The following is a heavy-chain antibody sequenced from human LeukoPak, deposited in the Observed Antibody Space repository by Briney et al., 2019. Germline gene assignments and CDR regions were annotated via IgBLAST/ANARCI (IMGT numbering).Heavy chain of an antibody. J-gene: IGHJ4*02. V-gene: IGHV4-59*01. CDR2: IYYSGST. CDR1: GFTFSDYY. Sequence: LSCAASGFTFSDYYLSWIRQAPGKGLEWIGYIYYSGSTNYNPSLKSRVTISVDTSKNQFSLKLSSVTAADTAVYYCAREVSGDYADYWGQGTLVTVSS. D-gene: IGHD4-17*01. CDR3: AREVSGDYADY.